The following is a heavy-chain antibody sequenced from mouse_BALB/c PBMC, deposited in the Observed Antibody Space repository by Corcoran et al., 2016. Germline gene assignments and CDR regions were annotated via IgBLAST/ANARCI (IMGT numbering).Heavy chain of an antibody. CDR1: GYTFTSYV. D-gene: IGHD2-1*01. J-gene: IGHJ2*01. Sequence: EVQLQQSGPELVKPGASVKMSCRDSGYTFTSYVLHWVKQKPGQGLEWIGYIYPYNDDVRYNEKFSGKDTLTSDKSSSTAYMGLSSLTSEDSAVYYCAREVPGGNPFDYWGQGTTLTVSS. V-gene: IGHV1S136*01. CDR3: AREVPGGNPFDY. CDR2: IYPYNDDV.